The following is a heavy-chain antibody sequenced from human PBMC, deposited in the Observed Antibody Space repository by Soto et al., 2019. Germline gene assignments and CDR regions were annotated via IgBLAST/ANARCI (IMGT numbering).Heavy chain of an antibody. CDR2: VSGDGETT. CDR3: VKGRILLRMLTSFDM. V-gene: IGHV3-23*01. D-gene: IGHD2-21*01. Sequence: EVQLLESGGGLVQPGGSLRLSCAASGFTFSNYAMSLVRQAPGRGLEWVSGVSGDGETTYYADSVKGRFTISRDNSKNTLYVEMNSLRAEDTAVYYCVKGRILLRMLTSFDMWGQGTVVTVSS. CDR1: GFTFSNYA. J-gene: IGHJ3*02.